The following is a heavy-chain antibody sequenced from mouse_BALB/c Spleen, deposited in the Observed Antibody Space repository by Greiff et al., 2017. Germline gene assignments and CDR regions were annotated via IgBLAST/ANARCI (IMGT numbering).Heavy chain of an antibody. J-gene: IGHJ3*01. Sequence: EVQLMESGGGLVKPGGSLKLSCAASGFTFSDYYMYWVRQTPEKRLEWVATISDGGSYTYYPDSVKGRFTISRDNAKNNLYLQMSSLKSEDTAMYYCAREDDYDEGGFAYWGQGTLVTVSA. CDR2: ISDGGSYT. V-gene: IGHV5-4*02. CDR3: AREDDYDEGGFAY. D-gene: IGHD2-4*01. CDR1: GFTFSDYY.